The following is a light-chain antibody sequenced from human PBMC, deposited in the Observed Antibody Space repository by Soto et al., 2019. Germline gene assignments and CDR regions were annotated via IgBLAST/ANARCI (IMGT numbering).Light chain of an antibody. CDR2: DAV. V-gene: IGKV3D-20*01. Sequence: IVLTQSPGTLSLSPGERATLSCGASQSVTSNFIAWYQKKPGLAPRLLIFDAVRRATGIPDRFSGSGSGTDFTLTIRRLEPDDFAVYYCHHFDDSPTFGGGTKVDIK. CDR1: QSVTSNF. J-gene: IGKJ4*01. CDR3: HHFDDSPT.